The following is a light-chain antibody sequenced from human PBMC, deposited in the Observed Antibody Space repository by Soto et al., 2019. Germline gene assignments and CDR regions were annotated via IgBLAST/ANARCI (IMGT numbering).Light chain of an antibody. CDR2: DND. CDR3: GTWDTSRSAGV. J-gene: IGLJ3*02. V-gene: IGLV1-51*01. Sequence: QSVFTQPPSVSATPGQTVTISCFGSRSNIGNNYVSWYRQLPGTATELIAYDNDKRNSGIPGRFSGSKFGTSATLAIAGLQTGDEADYYCGTWDTSRSAGVFGGGTKLTVL. CDR1: RSNIGNNY.